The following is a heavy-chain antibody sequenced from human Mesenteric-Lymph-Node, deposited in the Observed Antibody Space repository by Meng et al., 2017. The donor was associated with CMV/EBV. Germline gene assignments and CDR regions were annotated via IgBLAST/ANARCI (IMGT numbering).Heavy chain of an antibody. CDR3: TRGGSRGAWPQFDY. Sequence: SLKISCAASGYTFGDSALHWVRQTSGKGLEWIGRIRSESNKYTAMYAASVKGRFTLSRDDSQNMAYLQLTSLKVADTAIYYCTRGGSRGAWPQFDYWGRGTLVTVSS. J-gene: IGHJ4*02. CDR1: GYTFGDSA. D-gene: IGHD3-10*01. V-gene: IGHV3-73*01. CDR2: IRSESNKYTA.